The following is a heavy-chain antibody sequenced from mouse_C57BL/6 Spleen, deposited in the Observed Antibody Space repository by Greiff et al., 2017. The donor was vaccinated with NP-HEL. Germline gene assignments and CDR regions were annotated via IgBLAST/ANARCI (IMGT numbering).Heavy chain of an antibody. V-gene: IGHV1-61*01. CDR3: ARDGNYGYYAMDY. CDR1: GYTFTSYW. Sequence: QVQLQQPGAELVRPGSSVKLSCKASGYTFTSYWMDWVKQRPGQGLEWIGNIYPSDSETHYNLKFKDKATLTVDKSSSTAYMQLSSLTSEDSAVYYCARDGNYGYYAMDYWGQGTSVTVSS. J-gene: IGHJ4*01. D-gene: IGHD2-1*01. CDR2: IYPSDSET.